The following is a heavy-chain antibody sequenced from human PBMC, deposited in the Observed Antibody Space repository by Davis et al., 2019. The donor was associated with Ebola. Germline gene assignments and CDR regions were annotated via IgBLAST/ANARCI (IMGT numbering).Heavy chain of an antibody. J-gene: IGHJ6*02. Sequence: ASVKVSCKASGYTFTSYYMHWVRQAPGQGLEWMGWISPNKADTKLAQRFQGRVTMTRDTSIGTAYMELSSLGSDDTAVYFCARASPPEYNVWSRNPHYHYFPMDVWGQGTTVTVSS. CDR1: GYTFTSYY. CDR3: ARASPPEYNVWSRNPHYHYFPMDV. D-gene: IGHD3-10*02. V-gene: IGHV1-2*02. CDR2: ISPNKADT.